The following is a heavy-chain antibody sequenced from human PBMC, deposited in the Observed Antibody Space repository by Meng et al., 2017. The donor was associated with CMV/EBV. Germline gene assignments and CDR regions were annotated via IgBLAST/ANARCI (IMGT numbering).Heavy chain of an antibody. J-gene: IGHJ4*02. V-gene: IGHV5-10-1*01. CDR3: ARGSGGATG. CDR2: LPPLPSSP. Sequence: LRISCKGSGSPFTSFFLLWVHPLPIQGLDFLVPLPPLPSSPPSPPSFQGHVTISADKSISTAYLQWSSLKASDTAMYYCARGSGGATGWGQGTLVTVSS. D-gene: IGHD1-26*01. CDR1: GSPFTSFF.